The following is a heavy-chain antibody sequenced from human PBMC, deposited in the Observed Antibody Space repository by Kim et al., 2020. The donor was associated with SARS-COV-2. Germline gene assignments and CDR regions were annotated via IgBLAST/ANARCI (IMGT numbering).Heavy chain of an antibody. CDR2: ISWNSGSI. CDR3: AHVGGERGYSYGVYAFDI. CDR1: GFTFDDYA. V-gene: IGHV3-9*01. D-gene: IGHD5-18*01. Sequence: GGSLRLSCAASGFTFDDYAMHWVRQAPGKGLEWVSGISWNSGSIGYADSVKGRFTISRDNAKNSLYLQMNSLRAEDTALYYCAHVGGERGYSYGVYAFDIWGQGTMVTVSS. J-gene: IGHJ3*02.